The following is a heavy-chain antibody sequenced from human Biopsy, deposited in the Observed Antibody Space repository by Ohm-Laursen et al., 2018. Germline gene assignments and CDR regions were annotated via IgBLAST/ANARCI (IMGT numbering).Heavy chain of an antibody. J-gene: IGHJ2*01. CDR1: GDSISSYY. CDR2: VYYTGST. V-gene: IGHV4-59*01. CDR3: ARDRGYYSDRTVPRYFDL. Sequence: GTLSLTCAVSGDSISSYYWSWIRQPPGKGLQWIGYVYYTGSTDYNPSLQSRVTISVDTSKNHFSLRLRSATPADTAIYYCARDRGYYSDRTVPRYFDLWGRGTLVTVSS. D-gene: IGHD3-22*01.